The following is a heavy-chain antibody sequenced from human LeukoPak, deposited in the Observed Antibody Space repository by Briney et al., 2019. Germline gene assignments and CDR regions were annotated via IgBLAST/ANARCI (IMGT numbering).Heavy chain of an antibody. CDR2: ISSSGSTI. CDR3: ARVSGMRLRYPTLVY. J-gene: IGHJ4*02. D-gene: IGHD5-12*01. Sequence: GGSLRLSCAASLVTSSRDEVNWVCQAPGKGLEWVSYISSSGSTIYYADSVKGRSTISRDNAKNSLYLQMNSLRAEDTAVYYCARVSGMRLRYPTLVYWVQGTLVTVSS. V-gene: IGHV3-48*03. CDR1: LVTSSRDE.